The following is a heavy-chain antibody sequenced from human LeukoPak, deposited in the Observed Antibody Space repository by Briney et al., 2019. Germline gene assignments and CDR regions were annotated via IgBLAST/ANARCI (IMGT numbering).Heavy chain of an antibody. D-gene: IGHD6-19*01. V-gene: IGHV5-51*01. CDR3: ARTTTYSSGWYGAY. CDR1: GYRYSDYW. Sequence: GEPLKISCKGSGYRYSDYWIGWVRQMPEKGLEWMGIIYGGDSETRYSPSLQGQVTISADKSINTAYLQWSSLKASDTAMYYCARTTTYSSGWYGAYWGQGTLVTVSS. CDR2: IYGGDSET. J-gene: IGHJ4*02.